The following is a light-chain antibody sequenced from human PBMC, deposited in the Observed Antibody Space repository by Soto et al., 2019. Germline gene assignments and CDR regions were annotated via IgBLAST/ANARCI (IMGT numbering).Light chain of an antibody. V-gene: IGKV1-5*03. CDR1: ESISIW. Sequence: IQMTQSPSTLSASVGDTVTITCRASESISIWLAWYQQKPGKAPNLLINKASSLQSEVPSRFSGGGSGTEFTLTITSLQPDDFGVYYCQQYKSSSTFGQGTKVDIK. CDR2: KAS. CDR3: QQYKSSST. J-gene: IGKJ1*01.